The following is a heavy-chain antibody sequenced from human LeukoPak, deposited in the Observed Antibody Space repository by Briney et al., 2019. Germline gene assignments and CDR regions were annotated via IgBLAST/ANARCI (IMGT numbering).Heavy chain of an antibody. CDR2: INPKSGGT. CDR3: VPSANYYYFDY. V-gene: IGHV1-2*02. D-gene: IGHD4/OR15-4a*01. J-gene: IGHJ4*02. CDR1: GYTFTNYY. Sequence: ASVTVSFKASGYTFTNYYMHWVRQGPGLGFEWMGWINPKSGGTSYPQKFQGRLTMTRDTSISTAYMELSRLGSDDTAVYYCVPSANYYYFDYWGQGTLVTVSS.